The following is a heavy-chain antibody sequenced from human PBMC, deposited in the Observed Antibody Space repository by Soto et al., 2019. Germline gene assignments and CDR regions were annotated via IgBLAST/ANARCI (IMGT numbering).Heavy chain of an antibody. J-gene: IGHJ5*02. Sequence: QVHLVESGGGVVQPGTSLRLSCTASGFNFGSHGMHWVRQAPGKGLEWVAVLWFDGSNEYYGDSVRGRFTISRDNARNALYLQMSRLGVDDTAVYYCARDPRRTAIEGGSSREYWFDSWGQGALVTVAS. V-gene: IGHV3-33*01. CDR2: LWFDGSNE. CDR3: ARDPRRTAIEGGSSREYWFDS. CDR1: GFNFGSHG. D-gene: IGHD2-21*02.